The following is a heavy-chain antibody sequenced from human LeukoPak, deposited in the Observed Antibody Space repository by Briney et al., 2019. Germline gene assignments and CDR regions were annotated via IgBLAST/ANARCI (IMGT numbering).Heavy chain of an antibody. J-gene: IGHJ4*02. CDR3: ARNPDEVTLFDY. CDR1: GYTFTGYY. Sequence: ASVKVSCKASGYTFTGYYMHWVRQAPGQGLEWMGWINPNSGGTNYAQKFQGRVTMTRDTSISTAYMELSRLRSDDTAVYYCARNPDEVTLFDYWGRRTLVTVSS. D-gene: IGHD2-21*02. V-gene: IGHV1-2*02. CDR2: INPNSGGT.